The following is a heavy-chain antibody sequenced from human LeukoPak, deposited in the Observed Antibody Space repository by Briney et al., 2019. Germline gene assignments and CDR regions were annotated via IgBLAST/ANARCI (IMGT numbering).Heavy chain of an antibody. CDR2: INPSGGST. CDR3: ALISRYYYDSSGQTK. D-gene: IGHD3-22*01. Sequence: ASVKVSCKASGYTFTGYYMHWVRQAPGQGLEWMGIINPSGGSTSYAQKFQGRVTMTRNTSISTAYMELSSLRSEDTAVYYCALISRYYYDSSGQTKWGQGTLVTVSS. J-gene: IGHJ4*02. CDR1: GYTFTGYY. V-gene: IGHV1-46*01.